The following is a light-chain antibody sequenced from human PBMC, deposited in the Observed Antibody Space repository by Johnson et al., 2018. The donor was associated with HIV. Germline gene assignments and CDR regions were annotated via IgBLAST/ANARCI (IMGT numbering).Light chain of an antibody. V-gene: IGLV1-51*02. CDR2: END. J-gene: IGLJ1*01. CDR1: SSNIGNAY. Sequence: QSVLTQPPSVSAAPGQKVTISCSGRSSNIGNAYVSWYQQLPGTAPKLLFYENDKRPSGIPDRFSGSKSGTSATLAITGLQTGDAADYYCGTWHSSLSAGGVFGTGTKVTVL. CDR3: GTWHSSLSAGGV.